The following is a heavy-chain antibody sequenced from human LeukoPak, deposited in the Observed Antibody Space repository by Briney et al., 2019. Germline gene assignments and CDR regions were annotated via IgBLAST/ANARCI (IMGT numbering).Heavy chain of an antibody. D-gene: IGHD3-9*01. CDR3: ARVFRTVRHYDILTGYPNFDY. V-gene: IGHV1-69*04. CDR2: IIPILGIA. J-gene: IGHJ4*02. CDR1: GGTFSSYA. Sequence: SVKVSCKASGGTFSSYAISWVRQAPGQGLEWMGRIIPILGIANYAQKFQGRVTITADKSTSTAYMELSRLTSDDTAVYYCARVFRTVRHYDILTGYPNFDYWGQGTLVTVSS.